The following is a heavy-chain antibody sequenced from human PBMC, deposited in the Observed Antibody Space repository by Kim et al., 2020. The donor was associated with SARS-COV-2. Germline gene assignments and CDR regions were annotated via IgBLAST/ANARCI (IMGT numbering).Heavy chain of an antibody. CDR3: ARERVVPAAKYFQH. V-gene: IGHV3-30-3*01. CDR1: GFTFSSYA. Sequence: GGSLRLSCAASGFTFSSYAMHWVRQAPGKGLEWVAVISYDGSNKYYADSVKGRFTISRDNSKNTLYLQMNSLRAEDTAVYYCARERVVPAAKYFQHWGQGTLVTVSS. CDR2: ISYDGSNK. D-gene: IGHD2-2*01. J-gene: IGHJ1*01.